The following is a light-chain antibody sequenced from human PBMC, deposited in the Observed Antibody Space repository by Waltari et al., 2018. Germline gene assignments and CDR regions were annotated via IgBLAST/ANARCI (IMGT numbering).Light chain of an antibody. J-gene: IGKJ1*01. CDR2: WAS. CDR3: QQYYTTPWT. CDR1: QSVLYSSNNKNY. V-gene: IGKV4-1*01. Sequence: DIVMTQSPDSLAVSLGERATINCKSSQSVLYSSNNKNYLAWYQQKPGQRPKLPIYWASTRESGVPDRFSGSGSGTDFTLTISSLQAEDVAVYYCQQYYTTPWTFGQGTKVEVK.